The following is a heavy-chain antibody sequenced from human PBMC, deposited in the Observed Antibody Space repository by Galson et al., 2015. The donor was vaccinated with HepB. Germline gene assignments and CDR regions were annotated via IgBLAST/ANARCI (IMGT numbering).Heavy chain of an antibody. V-gene: IGHV3-66*02. CDR2: IYSGGST. CDR3: ARDSIADYAFDI. CDR1: GFTVSSNY. Sequence: SLRLSCAASGFTVSSNYMSWVRQAPGKGLEWVSVIYSGGSTYYADSVKGRFTISRDNSKNTLYLQMNSLRAEDTAVYYCARDSIADYAFDIWGQGTMVTVSS. D-gene: IGHD6-6*01. J-gene: IGHJ3*02.